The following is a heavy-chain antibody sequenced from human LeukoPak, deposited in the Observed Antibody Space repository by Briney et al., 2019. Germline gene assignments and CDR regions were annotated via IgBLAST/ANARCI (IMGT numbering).Heavy chain of an antibody. Sequence: SETLSLTSSVPGGSTTTYYWSWTRQPPGKGLEWIGYVYSSGSTNYNPSLRSRVTISVDTSKTQFSLKLTSVTAADTAVYYCARRLAVTGRYYFDYWGPGTLVTVSS. V-gene: IGHV4-59*08. D-gene: IGHD6-19*01. CDR2: VYSSGST. CDR3: ARRLAVTGRYYFDY. CDR1: GGSTTTYY. J-gene: IGHJ4*02.